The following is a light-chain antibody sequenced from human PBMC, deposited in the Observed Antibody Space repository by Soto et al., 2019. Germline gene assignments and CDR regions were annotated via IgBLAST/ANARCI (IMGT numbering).Light chain of an antibody. J-gene: IGKJ1*01. CDR2: WAS. Sequence: DIVMTQSPDSLAVSLGERATINCKSSQSVLYSSNNKNYLAWYQQKPGQPPKALIYWASTRKSGVPDRFSGSGSGTDFTLTISSLQAEDVAVYYCQQYYTTPWTFGQGTKVEIK. CDR3: QQYYTTPWT. V-gene: IGKV4-1*01. CDR1: QSVLYSSNNKNY.